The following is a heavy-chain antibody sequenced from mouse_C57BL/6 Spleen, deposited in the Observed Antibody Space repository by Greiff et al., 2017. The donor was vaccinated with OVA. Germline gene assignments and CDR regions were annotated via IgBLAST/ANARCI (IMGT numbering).Heavy chain of an antibody. J-gene: IGHJ3*01. CDR1: GYTFTSYW. V-gene: IGHV1-59*01. Sequence: VQLQQPGAELVRPGTSVKLSCKASGYTFTSYWMHWVKQRPGQGLEWIGVIDPSDSYTNYNQKFKGKATLTVDTSSSTAYMQLSSLTSEDSAVYYCALAYYSNYGCAYWGQGTLVTVSA. CDR2: IDPSDSYT. CDR3: ALAYYSNYGCAY. D-gene: IGHD2-5*01.